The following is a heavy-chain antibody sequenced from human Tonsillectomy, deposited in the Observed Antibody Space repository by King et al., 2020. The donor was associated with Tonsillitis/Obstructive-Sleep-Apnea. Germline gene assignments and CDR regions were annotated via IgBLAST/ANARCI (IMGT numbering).Heavy chain of an antibody. CDR3: ARLRGDCSSTSCYMNNFDY. D-gene: IGHD2-2*02. CDR1: GGSFSGYY. V-gene: IGHV4-34*01. J-gene: IGHJ4*02. CDR2: INHSGST. Sequence: VQLKQWGAGLLKPSETLSLTCAVYGGSFSGYYWSWIRQSPGKGLEWIGEINHSGSTNYNPSLKSRVTISVDTSKNQFSLKLSSVTAADTAVYYCARLRGDCSSTSCYMNNFDYWGQGTLVTVSS.